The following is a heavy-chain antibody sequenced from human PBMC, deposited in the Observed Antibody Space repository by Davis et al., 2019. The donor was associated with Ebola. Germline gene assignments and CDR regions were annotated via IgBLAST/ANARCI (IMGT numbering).Heavy chain of an antibody. J-gene: IGHJ6*02. Sequence: MPSETLSLTCTVSGGSISSYYWSWIRQPPGKGLEWIGEINHSGSTNYNPSLKSRVTISVDTSKNQFSLKLSSVTAADTAVYYCARGRGYSGYDWGRYYYYGMDVWGQGTTVTVSS. D-gene: IGHD5-12*01. CDR3: ARGRGYSGYDWGRYYYYGMDV. CDR1: GGSISSYY. CDR2: INHSGST. V-gene: IGHV4-34*01.